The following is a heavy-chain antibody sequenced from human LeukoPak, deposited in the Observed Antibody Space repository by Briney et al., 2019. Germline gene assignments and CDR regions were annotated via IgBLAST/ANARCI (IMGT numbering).Heavy chain of an antibody. CDR3: ARDLEGATLDY. CDR2: IYYSGST. Sequence: KTSETLSLTCTVSGVSVSSGSYYWSWIRQPPGKGLEWIGYIYYSGSTNYNPSLKSRVTISVDTSKNQFSLKLSSVTAADTAVYYCARDLEGATLDYWGQGTLVTVSS. D-gene: IGHD1-26*01. J-gene: IGHJ4*02. CDR1: GVSVSSGSYY. V-gene: IGHV4-61*01.